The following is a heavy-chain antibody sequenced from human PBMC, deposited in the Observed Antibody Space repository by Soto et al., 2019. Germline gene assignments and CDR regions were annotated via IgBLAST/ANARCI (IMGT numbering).Heavy chain of an antibody. CDR2: IKSNSDGGTT. D-gene: IGHD1-1*01. CDR1: GFTFSNAW. J-gene: IGHJ4*02. V-gene: IGHV3-15*01. Sequence: GWSLRLSCAASGFTFSNAWMTLVRQAPGKGLEWVGRIKSNSDGGTTYYAAPVEGRFTISREDSTNTVYLQMNSLKTEDTAVYYCTTTGTIDYWGQGTLVTVSS. CDR3: TTTGTIDY.